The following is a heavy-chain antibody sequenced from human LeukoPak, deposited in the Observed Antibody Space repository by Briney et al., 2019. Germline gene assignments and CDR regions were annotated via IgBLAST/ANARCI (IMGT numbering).Heavy chain of an antibody. J-gene: IGHJ4*02. CDR1: GFTFSSYA. Sequence: GGSLRLSCAASGFTFSSYAMHWVRQAPGKGLEWVAVISYDGSNKYYADSVKGRFTISRDNSKNTLYLQMNSLRAEDTAVYYCARWQRYYDSSGYYQDADYWGQGTLVTVSS. D-gene: IGHD3-22*01. CDR3: ARWQRYYDSSGYYQDADY. V-gene: IGHV3-30*04. CDR2: ISYDGSNK.